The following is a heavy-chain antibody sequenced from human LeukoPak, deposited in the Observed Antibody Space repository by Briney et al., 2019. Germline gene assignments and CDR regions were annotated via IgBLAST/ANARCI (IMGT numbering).Heavy chain of an antibody. D-gene: IGHD3-10*01. V-gene: IGHV3-30*18. J-gene: IGHJ4*02. CDR3: AKGGYGSGSYYNGRYFGY. CDR2: ISYDGSNK. Sequence: GGSLRLSCAASGFTFSSYAMSWVRQAPGKGLEWVAVISYDGSNKYYADSVKGRFTISRDNSKNTLYLQMNSLRAEDTAVYYCAKGGYGSGSYYNGRYFGYWGQGTLVTVSS. CDR1: GFTFSSYA.